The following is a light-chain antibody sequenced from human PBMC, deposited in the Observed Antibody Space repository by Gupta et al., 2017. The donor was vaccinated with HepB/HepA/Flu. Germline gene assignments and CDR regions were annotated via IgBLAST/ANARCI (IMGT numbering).Light chain of an antibody. V-gene: IGLV2-11*01. CDR2: DVS. CDR3: CSYAGSYTVV. Sequence: QSALTQPRSVSGSPGQSVTISCTGTSSDVGGYNYVSWYQQHPGKAPKLMIYDVSKRPAGVPDRFSGSKSGTNASLTISGLQAEDEADYYCCSYAGSYTVVLGGGTKLTVL. CDR1: SSDVGGYNY. J-gene: IGLJ2*01.